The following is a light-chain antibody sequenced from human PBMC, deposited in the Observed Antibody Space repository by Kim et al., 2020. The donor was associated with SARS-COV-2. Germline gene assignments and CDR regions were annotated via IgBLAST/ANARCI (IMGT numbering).Light chain of an antibody. CDR2: QDT. V-gene: IGLV3-1*01. CDR1: KLGEKY. J-gene: IGLJ2*01. Sequence: SYELTHPPSVSVSPGQTASITCSGDKLGEKYACWYQQKPGQSPVLVIYQDTKRPSGIPERFSGSNSGNTATLTISGTQAMDEADYYCQTWDSITVV. CDR3: QTWDSITVV.